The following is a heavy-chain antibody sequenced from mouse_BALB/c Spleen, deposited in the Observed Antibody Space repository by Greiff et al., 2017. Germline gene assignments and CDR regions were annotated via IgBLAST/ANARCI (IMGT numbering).Heavy chain of an antibody. D-gene: IGHD2-4*01. CDR3: AREVYDYDGYAMDY. V-gene: IGHV3-8*02. CDR2: ISYSGST. Sequence: DVMLVESGPSLVKPSQTLSLTCSVTGDSITSGYWNWIRKFPGNKLEYMGYISYSGSTYYNPSLKSRISITRDTSKNQYYLQLNSVTTEDTATYYCAREVYDYDGYAMDYWGQGTSVTVSS. CDR1: GDSITSGY. J-gene: IGHJ4*01.